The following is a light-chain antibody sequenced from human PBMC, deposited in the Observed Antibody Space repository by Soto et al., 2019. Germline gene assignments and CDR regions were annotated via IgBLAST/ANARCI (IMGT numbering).Light chain of an antibody. CDR3: QQYYSYPRT. CDR1: QGISSY. CDR2: AAS. V-gene: IGKV1-8*01. Sequence: AIRMTQSPSSLSSSTGDRVTITCRASQGISSYLAWYQQKPGKAPKLLIYAASTLQSGVPSRFRGSGSGTDFTLTISCLQSEDFEAYYCQQYYSYPRTFGHGTKVDIK. J-gene: IGKJ1*01.